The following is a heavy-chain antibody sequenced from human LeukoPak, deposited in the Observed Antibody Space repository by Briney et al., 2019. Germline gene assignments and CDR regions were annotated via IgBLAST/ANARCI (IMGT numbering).Heavy chain of an antibody. D-gene: IGHD1-26*01. CDR2: ISSSSSYM. V-gene: IGHV3-21*01. CDR1: GFTFSSYS. Sequence: GGSLRLSCAASGFTFSSYSMNWVRQAPGKGLEWVSSISSSSSYMYYADSVKGRFTISRDNAKNSLYLQMNSLRAEDTAVYYCAREGSYYAFDIWGQGTMVTVSS. J-gene: IGHJ3*02. CDR3: AREGSYYAFDI.